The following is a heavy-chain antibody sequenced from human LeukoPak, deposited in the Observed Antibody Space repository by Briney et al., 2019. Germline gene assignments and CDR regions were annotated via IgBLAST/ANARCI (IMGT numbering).Heavy chain of an antibody. CDR3: AKGREIFGVVIYASLDY. CDR2: ISGSGGST. V-gene: IGHV3-23*01. Sequence: GGSLRLSCAASGFTFSNAWMSWVRQAPGKGLEWVSAISGSGGSTYYADSVKGRFTISRDNSKNTLYLQMNSLRAEDTAVYYCAKGREIFGVVIYASLDYWGQGTLVTVSS. J-gene: IGHJ4*02. CDR1: GFTFSNAW. D-gene: IGHD3-3*01.